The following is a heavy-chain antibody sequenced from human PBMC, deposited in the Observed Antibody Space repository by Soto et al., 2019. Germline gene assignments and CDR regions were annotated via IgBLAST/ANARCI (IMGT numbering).Heavy chain of an antibody. D-gene: IGHD3-22*01. CDR2: ISAFNGNT. CDR3: AIQDPHYYDNSGYNQF. Sequence: QVQLVQSGAEVKKPGASVKVSCMTSGYTFTSYGITWVRQAPGQGLEWMGWISAFNGNTIYAQKFQGRVTMTTDTSTSTPYLELRSLRSDDTAVYYCAIQDPHYYDNSGYNQFWGQGTLVTVSS. J-gene: IGHJ1*01. CDR1: GYTFTSYG. V-gene: IGHV1-18*01.